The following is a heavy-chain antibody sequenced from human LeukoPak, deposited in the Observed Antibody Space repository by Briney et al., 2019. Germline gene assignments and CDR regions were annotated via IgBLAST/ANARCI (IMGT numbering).Heavy chain of an antibody. CDR2: ISGSGGAT. Sequence: GGSLRFSCAAAGFTFNNYAMSWVRQAPGKGLEWVSAISGSGGATYYADSVKGRFTISRDNSKNTLFLHMNSLRVEDTAVYYCAKAPAAATKYYYGMDVWGQGTTVTVSS. J-gene: IGHJ6*02. V-gene: IGHV3-23*01. CDR1: GFTFNNYA. CDR3: AKAPAAATKYYYGMDV. D-gene: IGHD6-13*01.